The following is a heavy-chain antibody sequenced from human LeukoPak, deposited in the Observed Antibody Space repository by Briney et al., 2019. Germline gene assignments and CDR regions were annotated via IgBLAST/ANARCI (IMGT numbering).Heavy chain of an antibody. CDR3: ARGGYSYGYAGGLTGTTDY. CDR1: GGTFSSYA. V-gene: IGHV1-69*05. J-gene: IGHJ4*02. D-gene: IGHD5-18*01. Sequence: ASVKVSCKASGGTFSSYAISWVRQAPGQGLEWMGRIIPIFGTANYAQKFQGRVTITTDESTSTAYMELSSLRSEDTAVYYCARGGYSYGYAGGLTGTTDYWGQGTLVTVSS. CDR2: IIPIFGTA.